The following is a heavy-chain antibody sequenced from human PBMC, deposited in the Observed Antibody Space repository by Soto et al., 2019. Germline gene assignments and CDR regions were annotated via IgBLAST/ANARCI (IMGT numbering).Heavy chain of an antibody. Sequence: QVQLEESGGGVVQPGGSLRLSCVASGFIFSKYAIYWVRQAPGKGPDWVAVISNDGSNRDYADSVKGRFTISRDNSKNTLYLQMNSLKPEDTAMYFCARGDIVVNGPFDYWGQGTLVTVSS. CDR2: ISNDGSNR. CDR3: ARGDIVVNGPFDY. J-gene: IGHJ4*02. V-gene: IGHV3-30-3*01. D-gene: IGHD5-12*01. CDR1: GFIFSKYA.